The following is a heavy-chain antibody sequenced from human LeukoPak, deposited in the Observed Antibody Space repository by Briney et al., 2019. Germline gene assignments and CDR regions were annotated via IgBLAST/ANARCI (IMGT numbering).Heavy chain of an antibody. CDR3: ARGRYYYGSGNYFDY. D-gene: IGHD3-10*01. Sequence: SQTLSLTCTVSGGSISSGSYYWSWIRQPAGKGLEWIGRIYTSGSTNYNPSLKSRVTISVDTSKSQFSLKLSSVTAADTAVYYCARGRYYYGSGNYFDYWGRGTLVTVSS. V-gene: IGHV4-61*02. J-gene: IGHJ4*02. CDR2: IYTSGST. CDR1: GGSISSGSYY.